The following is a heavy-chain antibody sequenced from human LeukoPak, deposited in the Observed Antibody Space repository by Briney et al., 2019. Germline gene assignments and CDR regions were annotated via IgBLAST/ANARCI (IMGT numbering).Heavy chain of an antibody. V-gene: IGHV3-48*01. CDR2: ISSRGSII. CDR1: GFTFNTFS. D-gene: IGHD2-2*02. J-gene: IGHJ4*02. CDR3: ARAVCSSISCYSFDS. Sequence: GGSLRLSCAASGFTFNTFSMNWVRQAPGMGLEWVSYISSRGSIIHYADSVKGRFTISRDNAKNSLYLEMNGLRAEDTAMYYCARAVCSSISCYSFDSWGQGALVTVSS.